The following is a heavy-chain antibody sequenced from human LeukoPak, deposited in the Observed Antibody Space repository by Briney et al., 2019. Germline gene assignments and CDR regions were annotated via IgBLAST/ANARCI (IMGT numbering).Heavy chain of an antibody. J-gene: IGHJ4*02. CDR3: ARLEVVITTYFDY. D-gene: IGHD3-22*01. CDR2: IYPDDSDT. V-gene: IGHV5-51*01. CDR1: GYSFTSYW. Sequence: GESLKISCKGSGYSFTSYWIGWVRQMPGKGLEWMGIIYPDDSDTKYSPPFQGQVTISADKSISTAYLQWSGLKASDTAMYYCARLEVVITTYFDYWGQGTLVTVSS.